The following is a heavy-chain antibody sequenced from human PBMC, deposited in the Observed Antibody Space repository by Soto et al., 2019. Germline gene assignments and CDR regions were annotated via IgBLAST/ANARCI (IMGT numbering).Heavy chain of an antibody. D-gene: IGHD3-10*02. CDR2: IYYSGST. CDR3: FFLRAEEGIGDVRSVSAFLLNRSSDL. J-gene: IGHJ2*01. Sequence: PGKGLEWIGSIYYSGSTYYNPSLKSRVSIFVDTSKNQFSLKLSSVTAADTAVYYCFFLRAEEGIGDVRSVSAFLLNRSSDL. V-gene: IGHV4-39*01.